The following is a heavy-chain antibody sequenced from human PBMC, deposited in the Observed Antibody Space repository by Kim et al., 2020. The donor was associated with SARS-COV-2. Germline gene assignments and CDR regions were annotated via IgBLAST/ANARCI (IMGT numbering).Heavy chain of an antibody. V-gene: IGHV3-21*04. D-gene: IGHD6-19*01. CDR2: ISSSGSYI. Sequence: GGSLRLSCAASGFTLSSYSMNWVRQAPGKGLEWVSSISSSGSYIYYADSMKGRFTISRDTARASLHLQMNSLRAEDTAVDYCARVLNSGWSYFDYWGQGT. J-gene: IGHJ4*02. CDR3: ARVLNSGWSYFDY. CDR1: GFTLSSYS.